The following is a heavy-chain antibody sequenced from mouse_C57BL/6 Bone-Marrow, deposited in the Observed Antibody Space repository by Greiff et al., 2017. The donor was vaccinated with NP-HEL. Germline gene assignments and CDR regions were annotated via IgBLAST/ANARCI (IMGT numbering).Heavy chain of an antibody. CDR1: GFNFTSFG. CDR2: IYPISGNT. CDR3: ANWALAY. Sequence: VKLQESGAELARPGASVKLSCKASGFNFTSFGISWVKPRTGQGLEWIGEIYPISGNTYYNEKFKGTATLTADKSSSTAYMELRSLTSEDSAVYFYANWALAYWSQGTLVTVSA. J-gene: IGHJ3*01. V-gene: IGHV1-81*01. D-gene: IGHD4-1*01.